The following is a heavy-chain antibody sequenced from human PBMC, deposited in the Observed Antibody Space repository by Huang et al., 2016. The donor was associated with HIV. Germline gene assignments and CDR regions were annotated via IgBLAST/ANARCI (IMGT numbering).Heavy chain of an antibody. CDR2: ISPSFGTA. CDR1: GGTFSSYA. J-gene: IGHJ4*02. Sequence: QVQLVQSGAAVKKPGYSVKVSCKASGGTFSSYAISWVRPSAGQGLEWMGRISPSFGTANCAQKFQGRVTITAYESTSTAYMELSRLRSEDTAVYYCARVESRRYYDSSGYYYWGQGTLVTVSS. CDR3: ARVESRRYYDSSGYYY. V-gene: IGHV1-69*01. D-gene: IGHD3-22*01.